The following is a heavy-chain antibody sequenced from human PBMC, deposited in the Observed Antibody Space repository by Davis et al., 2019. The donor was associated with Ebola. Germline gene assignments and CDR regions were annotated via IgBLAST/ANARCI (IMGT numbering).Heavy chain of an antibody. CDR1: GGSISSNY. Sequence: SETLSLTCTVSGGSISSNYWSWIRQPPGKGLEWIGYMFHSGRTNYNPSLKSRVTISVDTSKNQFSLKLSSVTAADTAVYFCARDVNAFDIWGHGTVVTVSS. CDR2: MFHSGRT. CDR3: ARDVNAFDI. J-gene: IGHJ3*02. V-gene: IGHV4-59*01.